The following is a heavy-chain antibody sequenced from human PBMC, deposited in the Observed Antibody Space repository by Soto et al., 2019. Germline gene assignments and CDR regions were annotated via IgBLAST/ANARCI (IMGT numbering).Heavy chain of an antibody. D-gene: IGHD3-3*01. J-gene: IGHJ4*02. CDR1: GGSISSGYYY. CDR2: VYHTGRT. V-gene: IGHV4-61*01. Sequence: SETLSLTCSVSGGSISSGYYYWSWIRQPPGKGLEWIGYVYHTGRTSYNPSLKSRVSISMDTSKNQFSLNLDSVTAADTAVYFCARDFAYFDSWGQGTLVTVSS. CDR3: ARDFAYFDS.